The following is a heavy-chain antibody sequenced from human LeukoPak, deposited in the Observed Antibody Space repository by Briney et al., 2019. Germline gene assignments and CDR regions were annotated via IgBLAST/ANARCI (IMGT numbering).Heavy chain of an antibody. CDR3: ARGTGPVLMVYAIVRFDP. CDR1: GGSFSGYY. J-gene: IGHJ5*02. Sequence: SETLSLTCAVYGGSFSGYYWSWIRQPPGKGLEWIGEINHSGSTNYNPSLKSRVTISVDTSKNQFSLKLSSVTAADTAVYYCARGTGPVLMVYAIVRFDPWGQGTLVTVSS. CDR2: INHSGST. D-gene: IGHD2-8*01. V-gene: IGHV4-34*01.